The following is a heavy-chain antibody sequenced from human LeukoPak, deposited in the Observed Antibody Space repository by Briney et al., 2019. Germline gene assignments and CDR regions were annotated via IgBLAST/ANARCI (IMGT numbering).Heavy chain of an antibody. Sequence: PGGSLRLSCAASGFTFSSYGIHWVRQAPGKGLEWLAFIRYDGSNKYYADSVKGRFTISRDNSKNTLFLQMNNLRAEDTAVYYCAKDLGHKKHWDQFYFDYWGQGTLVTVSS. CDR3: AKDLGHKKHWDQFYFDY. D-gene: IGHD1-26*01. CDR1: GFTFSSYG. CDR2: IRYDGSNK. V-gene: IGHV3-30*02. J-gene: IGHJ4*02.